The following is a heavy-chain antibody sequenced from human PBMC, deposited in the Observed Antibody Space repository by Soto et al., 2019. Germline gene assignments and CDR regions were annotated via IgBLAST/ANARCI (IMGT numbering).Heavy chain of an antibody. CDR2: ISYDGSNK. Sequence: PGGSLRLSCAASGFTFSSYAMHWVRQAPGKGLEWVAVISYDGSNKYYADSVKGRFTISRDNSKNTLYLQMNSLRAEDTAVYYCARDLEPTVTTGRGTMDYYYGMDVWGQGTTVTAP. CDR1: GFTFSSYA. J-gene: IGHJ6*02. D-gene: IGHD4-17*01. V-gene: IGHV3-30-3*01. CDR3: ARDLEPTVTTGRGTMDYYYGMDV.